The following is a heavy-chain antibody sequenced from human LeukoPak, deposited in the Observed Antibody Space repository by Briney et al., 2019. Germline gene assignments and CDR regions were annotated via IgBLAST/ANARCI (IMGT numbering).Heavy chain of an antibody. V-gene: IGHV3-23*01. CDR2: ISSSGGST. CDR3: ANAPRAYRDYYYYYMDV. CDR1: GFTFSSYG. J-gene: IGHJ6*03. D-gene: IGHD1-26*01. Sequence: GGTLGLSCAASGFTFSSYGMSWVRQAPGKGLEWVSSISSSGGSTYYADSVKGRFTIFRDNAKNTLYLQMNSLRAEDTAVYYCANAPRAYRDYYYYYMDVWGKGTTVTISS.